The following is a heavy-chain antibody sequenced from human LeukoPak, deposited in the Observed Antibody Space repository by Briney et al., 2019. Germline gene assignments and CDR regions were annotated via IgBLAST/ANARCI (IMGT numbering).Heavy chain of an antibody. J-gene: IGHJ4*02. D-gene: IGHD1-26*01. V-gene: IGHV1-69*13. CDR1: GGTFSSYA. CDR2: IIPIFGTA. Sequence: SVKVSCTASGGTFSSYAISWVRQAPGQGLEWMGGIIPIFGTANYAQKFQGRVTITADESTSTAYMELSSLRSEDTAVYYCASPGGSGSYFPFDYWGQGTLVTVSS. CDR3: ASPGGSGSYFPFDY.